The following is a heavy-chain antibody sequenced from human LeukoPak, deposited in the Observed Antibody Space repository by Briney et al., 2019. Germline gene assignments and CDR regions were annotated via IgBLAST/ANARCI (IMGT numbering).Heavy chain of an antibody. CDR3: ASSTYYYDSSGYYDRDYFDY. J-gene: IGHJ4*02. Sequence: GGSLRLSCAASGFTVSSNYMRWVRQAPGKGLEWVSVIYSGGSTYYADSVKGRFTISRDNSKNTLYLQMNSLRAEDTAVYYCASSTYYYDSSGYYDRDYFDYWGQGTLVTVSS. CDR1: GFTVSSNY. D-gene: IGHD3-22*01. CDR2: IYSGGST. V-gene: IGHV3-53*01.